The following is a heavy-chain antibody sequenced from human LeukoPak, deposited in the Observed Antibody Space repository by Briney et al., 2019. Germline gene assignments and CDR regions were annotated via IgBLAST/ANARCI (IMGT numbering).Heavy chain of an antibody. CDR1: GASISSSSYY. Sequence: SETLSLTCTVSGASISSSSYYWGWIRQPPGKGLEWIGAIYYSGSTYYNPSLKSRVTISVDTSKNQFSLKLSSVTAADTAVYYCARRRVVPAAIRAGFDYWGQGTLVTVSS. CDR3: ARRRVVPAAIRAGFDY. D-gene: IGHD2-2*02. CDR2: IYYSGST. V-gene: IGHV4-39*01. J-gene: IGHJ4*02.